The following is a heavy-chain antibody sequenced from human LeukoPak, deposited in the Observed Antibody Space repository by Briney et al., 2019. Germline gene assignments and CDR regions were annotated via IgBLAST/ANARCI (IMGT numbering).Heavy chain of an antibody. Sequence: GGSLRLSCAASGFTLSNYWMSWVRQAPGEGLEWVANIKQDGSEKYYVDSVKGRFTISRDNAKNSLSLQMNSLRAEDTAVYYCARGRYYFDYWGQGTLVTVSS. CDR3: ARGRYYFDY. CDR2: IKQDGSEK. J-gene: IGHJ4*02. V-gene: IGHV3-7*01. CDR1: GFTLSNYW.